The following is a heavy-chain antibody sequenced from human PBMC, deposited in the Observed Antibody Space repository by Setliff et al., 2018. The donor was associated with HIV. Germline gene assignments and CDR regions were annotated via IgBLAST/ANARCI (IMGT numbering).Heavy chain of an antibody. Sequence: SETLSLTCTVSGGTISSGDYYWSWIRQHPGKGLEWIGYINYSGSTYYNPSLKSRFTISVDTSKNQFSLKLNSVTAADTALFYCARHRVITGSFDYWGQGTLVTVSS. D-gene: IGHD3-10*01. CDR3: ARHRVITGSFDY. V-gene: IGHV4-30-4*08. CDR1: GGTISSGDYY. J-gene: IGHJ4*02. CDR2: INYSGST.